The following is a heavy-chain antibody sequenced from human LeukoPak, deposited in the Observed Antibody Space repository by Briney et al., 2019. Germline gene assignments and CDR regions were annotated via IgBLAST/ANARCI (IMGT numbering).Heavy chain of an antibody. CDR1: GYTFIGYC. CDR2: ISPNSGGT. V-gene: IGHV1-2*06. CDR3: ARESEWLNLDY. Sequence: ASVKVSCKASGYTFIGYCMHWVRQAPGQGLEWMGRISPNSGGTNYAQKFQGRVTMTRDTSISTAYMELSTLRSDDTAVYYCARESEWLNLDYWGQGSLVTVSS. D-gene: IGHD6-19*01. J-gene: IGHJ4*02.